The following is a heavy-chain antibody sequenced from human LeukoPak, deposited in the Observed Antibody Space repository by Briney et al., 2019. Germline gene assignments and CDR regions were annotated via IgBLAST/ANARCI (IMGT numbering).Heavy chain of an antibody. V-gene: IGHV3-74*01. CDR2: INSDGSST. J-gene: IGHJ4*02. CDR1: GFTFSSYW. Sequence: GGSLRLSCAASGFTFSSYWMHWVRQAPGKGLVWVSRINSDGSSTSYADSVKGRFTISRDNAKNSLNLQMNSLRAEDTAVYYCAREKLKEGFDYWGQGTLVTVSS. CDR3: AREKLKEGFDY.